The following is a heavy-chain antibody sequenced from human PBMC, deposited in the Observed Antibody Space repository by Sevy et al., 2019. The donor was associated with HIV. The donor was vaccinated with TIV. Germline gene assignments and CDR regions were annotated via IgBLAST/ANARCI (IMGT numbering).Heavy chain of an antibody. V-gene: IGHV4-34*01. CDR2: INHSGST. Sequence: SETLSLTCAVYGGSFSGYYWSWIRQPPGKGLEWIGEINHSGSTNYTPSLKSRVTISVDTSKNQFSLKLSSVTAADTAVYYCARSQYYDFWSGYPDYYGMDVWGQGTTVTVSS. D-gene: IGHD3-3*01. CDR3: ARSQYYDFWSGYPDYYGMDV. CDR1: GGSFSGYY. J-gene: IGHJ6*02.